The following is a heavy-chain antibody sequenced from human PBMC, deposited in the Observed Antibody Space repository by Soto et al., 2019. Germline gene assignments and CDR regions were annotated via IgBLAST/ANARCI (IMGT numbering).Heavy chain of an antibody. CDR2: INHSGST. D-gene: IGHD3-10*01. V-gene: IGHV4-34*01. J-gene: IGHJ6*03. CDR1: GGSFSGYY. Sequence: SETLSLTCAVYGGSFSGYYWSWIRQPPGKGLEWIGEINHSGSTNYNPSLKSRVTISVDTSKNQFSLKLSSVTAADTAVYYCARGGSDYGSGSYYYYYYMDVWGKGTTVTASS. CDR3: ARGGSDYGSGSYYYYYYMDV.